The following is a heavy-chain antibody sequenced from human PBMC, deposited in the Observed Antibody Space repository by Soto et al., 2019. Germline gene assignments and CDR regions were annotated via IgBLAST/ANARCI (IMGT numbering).Heavy chain of an antibody. V-gene: IGHV4-30-4*01. J-gene: IGHJ3*02. CDR1: GGSISSGDYY. CDR3: AREVGELAYSCSSDAFDI. CDR2: IYYSGTT. Sequence: QVQLQETGPGLMKPSQTLSLTCTVSGGSISSGDYYWSWVRQPPGKGLEWIAYIYYSGTTYYNPSLKSRGTMSSDTSKNRSSMKHESGTDADTAVYYCAREVGELAYSCSSDAFDIWGQGTMVTVSS. D-gene: IGHD6-6*01.